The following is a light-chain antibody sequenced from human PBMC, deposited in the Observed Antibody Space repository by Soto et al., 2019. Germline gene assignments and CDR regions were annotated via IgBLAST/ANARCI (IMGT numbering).Light chain of an antibody. V-gene: IGLV1-44*01. Sequence: QSVLTQPPSASGTPGQRVTISCSGSSSNIGSNTVNWYQQLPGSAPKLLIYNNNERPSGAPARFSGSRSGTSASLAISGLHSEDEADYYCAAWDGSLNGVVFGGGTKLTVL. CDR2: NNN. J-gene: IGLJ3*02. CDR3: AAWDGSLNGVV. CDR1: SSNIGSNT.